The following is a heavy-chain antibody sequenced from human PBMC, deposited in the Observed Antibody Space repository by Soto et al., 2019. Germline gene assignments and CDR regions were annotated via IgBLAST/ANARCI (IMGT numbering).Heavy chain of an antibody. CDR2: IFPNANT. V-gene: IGHV4-4*07. CDR3: AREGSHGAYNFAIGIQIWSVNR. Sequence: ASESLSLTCTLSHGYVNTLRWFLVWQFAGKGLEWLGRIFPNANTDCSPSLKSRVTLAVDTSKSQISLTLTSVTAADMPVYYCAREGSHGAYNFAIGIQIWSVNRWGQGLTVTFSS. CDR1: HGYVNTLR. D-gene: IGHD4-17*01. J-gene: IGHJ5*02.